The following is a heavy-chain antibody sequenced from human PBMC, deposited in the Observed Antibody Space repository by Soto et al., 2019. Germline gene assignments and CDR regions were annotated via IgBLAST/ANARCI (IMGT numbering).Heavy chain of an antibody. CDR2: INSRGDST. V-gene: IGHV3-23*01. CDR3: ARDPIAVAGPAPYYFDY. D-gene: IGHD6-19*01. Sequence: PGGSLRLSWAASGFTFGSYAMSWVRQAPGRGLEWVSVINSRGDSTYYAAPVKGRFTIGRDNSKNTLYLQMNSLRAEDTAVYFCARDPIAVAGPAPYYFDYWGQGTQVTVSS. J-gene: IGHJ4*02. CDR1: GFTFGSYA.